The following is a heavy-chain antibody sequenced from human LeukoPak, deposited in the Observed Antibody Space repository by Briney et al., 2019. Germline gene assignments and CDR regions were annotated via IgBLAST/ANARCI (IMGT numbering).Heavy chain of an antibody. V-gene: IGHV3-21*01. CDR1: GFTFRNYA. J-gene: IGHJ4*02. D-gene: IGHD3-22*01. CDR3: AKDGQWLLRYFDS. CDR2: ISSSSSYL. Sequence: PGGSLRLSCEAAGFTFRNYAMNWVRQAPGRGLEWVSSISSSSSYLYYADSVKGRFTISRDNAKNSLYLQMNSLRAEDTAVYYCAKDGQWLLRYFDSWGQGTPVTVSS.